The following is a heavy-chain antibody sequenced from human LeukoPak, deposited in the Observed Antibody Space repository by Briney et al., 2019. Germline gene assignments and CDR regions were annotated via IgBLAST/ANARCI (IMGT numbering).Heavy chain of an antibody. CDR2: ISSSGSTI. D-gene: IGHD2-2*01. CDR3: ARGSTRVWYYGMDV. Sequence: GGSLRLSCAASGFTFSSYEMNWVRQAPGKGLEWVSYISSSGSTIYYADPVKGRFTISRDNAKNSLYLQMNSLRAEDTAVYYCARGSTRVWYYGMDVWGQGTTVTVSS. CDR1: GFTFSSYE. J-gene: IGHJ6*02. V-gene: IGHV3-48*03.